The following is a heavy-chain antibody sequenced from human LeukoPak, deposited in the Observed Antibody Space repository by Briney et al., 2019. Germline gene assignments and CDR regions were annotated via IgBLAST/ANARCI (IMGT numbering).Heavy chain of an antibody. D-gene: IGHD2-15*01. J-gene: IGHJ4*02. Sequence: PGGSLRLSCSASGFTFSSYAMHWVRQAPGKGLEYVSAISSNGGSTYYADSVKGRFTISRDNSKNTLYLQMSSLRAEDTAVHYCVRDRVSGVVVVAATLHYWGQGTLVTVSS. CDR3: VRDRVSGVVVVAATLHY. V-gene: IGHV3-64D*06. CDR2: ISSNGGST. CDR1: GFTFSSYA.